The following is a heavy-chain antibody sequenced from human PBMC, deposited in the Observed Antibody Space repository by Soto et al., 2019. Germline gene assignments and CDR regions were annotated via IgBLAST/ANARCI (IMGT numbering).Heavy chain of an antibody. CDR2: TYYRSKWYN. V-gene: IGHV6-1*01. D-gene: IGHD3-9*01. CDR3: AREDWFIHGDRLIDY. Sequence: QTLSLTCAISGDSVSSNNAAWNWIRQSPSRGLEWLGRTYYRSKWYNDYAVSVKSRITINPDTSKNQFSLQLNSVTPEDTAVYYCAREDWFIHGDRLIDYWGQGTLVTVSS. CDR1: GDSVSSNNAA. J-gene: IGHJ4*02.